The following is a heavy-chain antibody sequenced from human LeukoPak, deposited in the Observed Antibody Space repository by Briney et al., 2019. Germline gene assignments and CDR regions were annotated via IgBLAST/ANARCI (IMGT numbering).Heavy chain of an antibody. D-gene: IGHD3-9*01. CDR1: GFTFSSYG. V-gene: IGHV3-30*03. Sequence: PGGSLRLSCAASGFTFSSYGMHWARQAPGKGLEWVAVISYDGSNKYYADSVKGRFTISRDNSKNTLYLQMNSLRAEDTVVYYCARTLDILTGYYALDYWGQGTLVTVSS. J-gene: IGHJ4*02. CDR3: ARTLDILTGYYALDY. CDR2: ISYDGSNK.